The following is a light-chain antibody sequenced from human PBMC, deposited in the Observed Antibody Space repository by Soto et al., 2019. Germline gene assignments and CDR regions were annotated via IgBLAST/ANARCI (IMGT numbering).Light chain of an antibody. J-gene: IGKJ4*01. Sequence: VWTQSQGTLSLSRGERAPLSCRASERIYSAYLGWYQQKPGQAPRLLIYGTSSRATGIPDRFSGSGSGTDFTLAVSSLQSEDYALYFCQQYIRWPLTFGGGTKVDIK. CDR2: GTS. V-gene: IGKV3-20*01. CDR1: ERIYSAY. CDR3: QQYIRWPLT.